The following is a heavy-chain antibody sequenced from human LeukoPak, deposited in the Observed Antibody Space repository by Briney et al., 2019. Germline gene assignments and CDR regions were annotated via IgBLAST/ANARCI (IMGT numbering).Heavy chain of an antibody. CDR1: GFTFNSYE. CDR2: ISGSGRTI. CDR3: AREHRAYYYDSSGYYYDY. V-gene: IGHV3-48*03. D-gene: IGHD3-22*01. Sequence: GGSLRLSCAVSGFTFNSYEMDWVRQAPGKGLEWVSYISGSGRTIYYADSVKGRFTIFRDNAKNSLYLQMNSLRAEDTAVYYCAREHRAYYYDSSGYYYDYWGQGTLVTVSS. J-gene: IGHJ4*02.